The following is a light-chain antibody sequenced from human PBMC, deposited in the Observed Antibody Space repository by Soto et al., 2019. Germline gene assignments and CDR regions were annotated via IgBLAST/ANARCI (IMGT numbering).Light chain of an antibody. CDR1: QSISSW. CDR2: KAS. Sequence: DIQMTQSPSTLSASVGDRVTITCRASQSISSWLAWYQKKPGKAPKLLNYKASSLESAVPSRFSGSGSGTDFTLTITSLKPDYFATYYCQQYNSYPCTFGQGTKVEIK. V-gene: IGKV1-5*03. CDR3: QQYNSYPCT. J-gene: IGKJ1*01.